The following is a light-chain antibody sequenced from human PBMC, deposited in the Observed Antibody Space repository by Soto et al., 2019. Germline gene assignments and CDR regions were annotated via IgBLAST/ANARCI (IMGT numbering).Light chain of an antibody. CDR1: QSLTNNY. V-gene: IGKV3-20*01. CDR2: GAS. J-gene: IGKJ1*01. CDR3: QQYEAVVT. Sequence: IVFTQPQAPLYLSPGERATLSCRASQSLTNNYFAWYQQKPGRALRLLIDGASTRATGIPDRFSGSGSGTDFTLTISRLEPEDVAVYYCQQYEAVVTFGQGTKVDIK.